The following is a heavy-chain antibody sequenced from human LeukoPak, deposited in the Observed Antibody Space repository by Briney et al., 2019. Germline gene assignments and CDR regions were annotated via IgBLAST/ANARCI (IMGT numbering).Heavy chain of an antibody. CDR2: IYYSGST. D-gene: IGHD3-9*01. CDR1: GGSISRYC. Sequence: SETLSLTCTVSGGSISRYCWTWIRQPPGKGLEWIGYIYYSGSTNYNPSLKSRVTISVDTSKNQFSLKLSSVTAADTAVYYCARDQSDYDILTGYENWFDPWGQGTLVTVSS. CDR3: ARDQSDYDILTGYENWFDP. J-gene: IGHJ5*02. V-gene: IGHV4-59*01.